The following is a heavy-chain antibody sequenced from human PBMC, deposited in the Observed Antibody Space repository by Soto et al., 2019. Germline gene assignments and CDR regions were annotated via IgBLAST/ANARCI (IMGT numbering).Heavy chain of an antibody. CDR2: ISYDGSNK. D-gene: IGHD6-6*01. V-gene: IGHV3-30*18. J-gene: IGHJ4*02. CDR3: AKASGPRHPFDY. Sequence: GGSLRLSCAASGFTFSSYGMHWVRQAPGKGLEWVAVISYDGSNKYYADSVKGRFTISRDNSKNTLYLQMNSLRAEDTAVYYCAKASGPRHPFDYWGQGTLVTVSS. CDR1: GFTFSSYG.